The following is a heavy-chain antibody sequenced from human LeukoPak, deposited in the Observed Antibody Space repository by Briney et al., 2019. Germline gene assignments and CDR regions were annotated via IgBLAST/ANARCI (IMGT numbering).Heavy chain of an antibody. V-gene: IGHV4-59*12. CDR2: IYYSGST. CDR3: ARDPATEYYDFWSGQSLNWFDP. Sequence: SETLSLTCTVSGGSISSYYWSWIRQPPGKGLEWIGYIYYSGSTNYNPSLKSRVTMSVDTSKNQFSLKLSSVTAADTAVYYCARDPATEYYDFWSGQSLNWFDPWGQGTLVTVSS. J-gene: IGHJ5*02. D-gene: IGHD3-3*01. CDR1: GGSISSYY.